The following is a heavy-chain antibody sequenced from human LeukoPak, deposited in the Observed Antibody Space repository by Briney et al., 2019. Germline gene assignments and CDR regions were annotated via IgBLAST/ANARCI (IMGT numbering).Heavy chain of an antibody. V-gene: IGHV1-69*01. CDR1: GGTFSSYA. J-gene: IGHJ4*02. D-gene: IGHD5-18*01. CDR3: ARGRTAMVRYYFDY. Sequence: SVKVSCKASGGTFSSYAISWVRQAPGQGLEWMGGIIPIFGTANYAQKFQGRVTITADESTSTAYMELSSLRSEDTAVYYCARGRTAMVRYYFDYWGQGTQVTVSS. CDR2: IIPIFGTA.